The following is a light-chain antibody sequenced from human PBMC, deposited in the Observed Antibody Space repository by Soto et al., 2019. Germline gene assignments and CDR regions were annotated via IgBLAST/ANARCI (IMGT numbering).Light chain of an antibody. CDR3: QQYNSYPWT. V-gene: IGKV1-5*03. Sequence: DIQMTQSPSTLSASVGDRVTITCRASQSIGSWLAWYQQKPGKAPKLLIYKASSLESRVPSRFSGSGSGTEFTLTISSLQPDDFATYYYQQYNSYPWTFGQGTKVEIK. CDR2: KAS. CDR1: QSIGSW. J-gene: IGKJ1*01.